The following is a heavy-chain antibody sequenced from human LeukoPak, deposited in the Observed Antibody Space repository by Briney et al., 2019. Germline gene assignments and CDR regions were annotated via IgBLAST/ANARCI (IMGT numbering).Heavy chain of an antibody. CDR1: GFTFSSYS. D-gene: IGHD3-10*01. Sequence: GGSLRLSCAASGFTFSSYSMNWVRQAPGKGLEWVSSISSSSSYIYYADSVKGRFTISRDNAKNSLYLQMNSLRAEDTAVYYCARDPSLQVDYYGSGGHDYWGQGYLVTVLS. CDR3: ARDPSLQVDYYGSGGHDY. J-gene: IGHJ4*02. V-gene: IGHV3-21*01. CDR2: ISSSSSYI.